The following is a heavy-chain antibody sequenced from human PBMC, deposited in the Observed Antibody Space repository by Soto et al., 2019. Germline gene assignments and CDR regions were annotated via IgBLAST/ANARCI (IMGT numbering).Heavy chain of an antibody. CDR3: ARRYIAARPVYYYYGMDV. Sequence: GESLKISCKGSGYSFTSYWISWVRQMPGKGLEWMGRIDPSDSYTNYSPSFQGHVTISADKSISTAYLPWSSLKASDTAMYYCARRYIAARPVYYYYGMDVWGPGTTVTVSS. J-gene: IGHJ6*02. V-gene: IGHV5-10-1*01. CDR1: GYSFTSYW. CDR2: IDPSDSYT. D-gene: IGHD6-6*01.